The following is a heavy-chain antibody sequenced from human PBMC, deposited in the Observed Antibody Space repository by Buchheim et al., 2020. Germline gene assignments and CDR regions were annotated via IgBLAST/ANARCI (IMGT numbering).Heavy chain of an antibody. D-gene: IGHD5-18*01. V-gene: IGHV4-39*01. J-gene: IGHJ4*02. CDR3: ARENQTTQLSSGDFDY. Sequence: QLQLQESGPGLVKPSETLSLTCTVSGGSISSSSYYWGWIRQPPGKGLEWIGSIYYSGSTYYNPSLKSRVTISVDTSKNQFSLKLSSVTAADTAVYYCARENQTTQLSSGDFDYWGQGTL. CDR2: IYYSGST. CDR1: GGSISSSSYY.